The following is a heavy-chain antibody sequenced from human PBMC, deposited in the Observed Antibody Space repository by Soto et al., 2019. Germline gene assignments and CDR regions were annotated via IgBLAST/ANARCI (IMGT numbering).Heavy chain of an antibody. Sequence: QLVESGGGLVQPGGSLRLSCTTPGLTFNNYWMSWLRQTPGKGLEWVANINQDGSQTYYVDSVKGRFTFARDNAKTTHYLQSNSLRVEDTAVYYCARFSRSHDTEYWGQGTLVTVSS. CDR3: ARFSRSHDTEY. J-gene: IGHJ4*02. CDR2: INQDGSQT. D-gene: IGHD5-18*01. V-gene: IGHV3-7*05. CDR1: GLTFNNYW.